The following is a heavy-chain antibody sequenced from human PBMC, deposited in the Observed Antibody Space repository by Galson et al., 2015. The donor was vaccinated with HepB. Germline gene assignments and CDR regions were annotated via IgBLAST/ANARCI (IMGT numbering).Heavy chain of an antibody. J-gene: IGHJ6*03. CDR2: IIPILDMP. CDR1: GGTFSGYA. V-gene: IGHV1-69*04. Sequence: SVKVSCKASGGTFSGYAISWVRQAPGQGLEWMGRIIPILDMPNYAQKFQGRVTITADKSTNTAYMELRSLRSEDTAVYYCARAYCSGSSCSSGARPNYYYYYYMDVWGKGTTVTVSS. D-gene: IGHD2-15*01. CDR3: ARAYCSGSSCSSGARPNYYYYYYMDV.